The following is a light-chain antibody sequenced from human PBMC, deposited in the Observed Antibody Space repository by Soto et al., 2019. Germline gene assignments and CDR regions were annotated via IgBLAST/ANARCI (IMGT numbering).Light chain of an antibody. Sequence: DVVMTQTPLSLSVAPGQPASISCKSSQSLLHITGETFLFWYLQKPGQSPQLLMYEVSARVTGVPDRFGGSGSGTDYTLEISRVETDDVGIYYCMQSTQLPPTFGQGTRLAIE. CDR3: MQSTQLPPT. V-gene: IGKV2D-29*02. J-gene: IGKJ5*01. CDR2: EVS. CDR1: QSLLHITGETF.